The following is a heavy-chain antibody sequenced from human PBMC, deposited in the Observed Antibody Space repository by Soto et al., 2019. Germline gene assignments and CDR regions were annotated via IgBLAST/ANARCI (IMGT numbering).Heavy chain of an antibody. Sequence: EVQLVESGGGLVQPGGSLRLSCAASGFTFSDHYMEWVRQAPGKGLEWVGRIRNKANSYTTEYGAYVKGRFTISRDDSKNSLSLQINRLKTEDTAVYYCASAWFGELKYFDYWGQGTLVTVSS. CDR3: ASAWFGELKYFDY. CDR2: IRNKANSYTT. D-gene: IGHD3-10*01. V-gene: IGHV3-72*01. J-gene: IGHJ4*02. CDR1: GFTFSDHY.